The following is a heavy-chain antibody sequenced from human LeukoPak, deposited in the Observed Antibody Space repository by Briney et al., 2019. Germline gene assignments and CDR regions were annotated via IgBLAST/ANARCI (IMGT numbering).Heavy chain of an antibody. CDR1: GFTFSNYG. D-gene: IGHD6-13*01. CDR2: ISYDGSNK. CDR3: ARDRSSSAFDY. J-gene: IGHJ4*02. Sequence: PGRPLRLSCAASGFTFSNYGMHWVRQAPGKGLEWVAVISYDGSNKYYADSVKGRFTISRDNAKNSLYLQMNSLRAEDTAVYYCARDRSSSAFDYWGQGTLVTVSS. V-gene: IGHV3-30*03.